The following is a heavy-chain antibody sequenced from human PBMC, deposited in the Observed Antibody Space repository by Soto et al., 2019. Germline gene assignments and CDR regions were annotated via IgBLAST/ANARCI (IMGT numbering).Heavy chain of an antibody. CDR2: IYYSGST. CDR3: ARERGGSYVDY. CDR1: GGSVSSSFNY. D-gene: IGHD1-26*01. V-gene: IGHV4-61*01. Sequence: SETLSLTCTVSGGSVSSSFNYWSWIRQPPGKGLEWIGYIYYSGSTNYNPSLKSRVTISVDTSKSQFSLKLTSMTAADTAVYYCARERGGSYVDYWGQGTLVTVSS. J-gene: IGHJ4*02.